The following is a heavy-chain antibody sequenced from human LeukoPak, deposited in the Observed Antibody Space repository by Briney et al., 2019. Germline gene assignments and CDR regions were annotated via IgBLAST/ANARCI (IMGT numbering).Heavy chain of an antibody. CDR1: GFTFSSYA. V-gene: IGHV3-30-3*01. Sequence: GRSLRLSCAASGFTFSSYAMHWVRQAPGKGLEWVAVISYDGSNKYYADSVKGRFTISRDNSKNTLYLQMNSLRSEDTAVYYCSRNGMTDSPYYYYGMDVWGKGTTVTVSS. CDR2: ISYDGSNK. J-gene: IGHJ6*04. D-gene: IGHD1-26*01. CDR3: SRNGMTDSPYYYYGMDV.